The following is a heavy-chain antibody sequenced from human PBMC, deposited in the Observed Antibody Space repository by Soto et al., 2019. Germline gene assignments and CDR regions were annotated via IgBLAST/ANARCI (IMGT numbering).Heavy chain of an antibody. D-gene: IGHD6-13*01. J-gene: IGHJ4*02. Sequence: QVQLQESGPGLVKPSETLSLTCAVSGGCVSGNYWWSWVRQTPGKGLEWIGEIYHSGTSNYTPSLKSRVTISIDKSRNHFSLKLGAVTAADTPVYYCARDVAAAGTYSFEYWGQGTLVTVSA. V-gene: IGHV4-4*02. CDR2: IYHSGTS. CDR1: GGCVSGNYW. CDR3: ARDVAAAGTYSFEY.